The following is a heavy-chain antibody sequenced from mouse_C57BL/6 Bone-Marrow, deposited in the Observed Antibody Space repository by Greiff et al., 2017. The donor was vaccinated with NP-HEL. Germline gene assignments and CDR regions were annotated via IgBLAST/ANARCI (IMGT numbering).Heavy chain of an antibody. J-gene: IGHJ3*01. Sequence: QVQLQQPGTELVKPGASVKLSCKASGYTFTSYWMHWVKQRPGQCLEWIGNLTPSNGGTNYNAKFNTKSPLTVDKSSSTAYMQLSSLTSEDSAVYYCARPYYSNSPWFAYWGRGTLVTVSA. CDR1: GYTFTSYW. CDR2: LTPSNGGT. V-gene: IGHV1-53*01. CDR3: ARPYYSNSPWFAY. D-gene: IGHD2-5*01.